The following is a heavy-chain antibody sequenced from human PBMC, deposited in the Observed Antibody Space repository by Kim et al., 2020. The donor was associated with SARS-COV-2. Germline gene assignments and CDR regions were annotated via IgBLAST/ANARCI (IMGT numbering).Heavy chain of an antibody. Sequence: ASVKVSCKASGYTFTSYAMHWVRQAPGQRLEWMGWINAGNGNTKYSQKFQGRVTITRDTSASTAYMELSSLRSEDTAVYYCASYYDFWSGSGYYGMDVWGQGATVTVYS. J-gene: IGHJ6*02. V-gene: IGHV1-3*01. CDR2: INAGNGNT. CDR1: GYTFTSYA. CDR3: ASYYDFWSGSGYYGMDV. D-gene: IGHD3-3*01.